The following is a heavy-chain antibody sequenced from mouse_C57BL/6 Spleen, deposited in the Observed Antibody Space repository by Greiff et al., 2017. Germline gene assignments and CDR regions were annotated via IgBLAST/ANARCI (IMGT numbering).Heavy chain of an antibody. Sequence: EVLLVESGGGLVKPGASLKLSCAASGFTFSDYGMHWVRQAPEKGLEWVAYISSGSSTIYYADTVKGRFTLSRDNAKNTMFLQMTSLRSEDTAMYYCARGYQRWYFDVWGTGTTVTVSS. D-gene: IGHD5-1-1*01. V-gene: IGHV5-17*01. CDR2: ISSGSSTI. CDR1: GFTFSDYG. CDR3: ARGYQRWYFDV. J-gene: IGHJ1*03.